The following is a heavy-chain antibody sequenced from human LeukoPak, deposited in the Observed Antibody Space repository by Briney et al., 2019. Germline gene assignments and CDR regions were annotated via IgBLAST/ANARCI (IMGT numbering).Heavy chain of an antibody. CDR2: INTYNGNT. CDR3: ARAPQERHRFDP. CDR1: GYIFTSYG. Sequence: ASVKVSCKASGYIFTSYGISWVRQAPGQGLEWMGWINTYNGNTKYAQKVQGRVTMTTDTSTSTAYMEVRSLRSEDTAVYYCARAPQERHRFDPWGQGTLVTVSS. V-gene: IGHV1-18*01. J-gene: IGHJ5*02. D-gene: IGHD1-1*01.